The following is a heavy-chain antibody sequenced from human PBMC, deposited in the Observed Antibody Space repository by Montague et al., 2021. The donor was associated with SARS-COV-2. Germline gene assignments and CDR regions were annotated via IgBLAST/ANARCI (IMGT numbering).Heavy chain of an antibody. D-gene: IGHD4-23*01. CDR2: INRRGNT. CDR1: GGSFSGWY. V-gene: IGHV4-34*01. J-gene: IGHJ6*03. Sequence: SETLSLTCAVYGGSFSGWYWSWVHQPPGKGLEWIGEINRRGNTIYNPSLRSRVTISEDTSKSQFSLKLSSVTAADTAVYYCARGGGNILTNYYYYYYLDVWGTGTTVTVSS. CDR3: ARGGGNILTNYYYYYYLDV.